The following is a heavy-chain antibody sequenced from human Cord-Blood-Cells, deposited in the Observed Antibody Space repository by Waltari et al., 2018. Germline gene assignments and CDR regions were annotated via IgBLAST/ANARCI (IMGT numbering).Heavy chain of an antibody. CDR3: AKLESSGWFYFDY. J-gene: IGHJ4*02. CDR2: ISGSGGST. D-gene: IGHD6-19*01. CDR1: GFTFSSYA. V-gene: IGHV3-23*01. Sequence: EVQLLESGGGLVQPGGSLSLSCAASGFTFSSYALSWVRQAPGKGLEWVSAISGSGGSTYYADSVKGRFTISRDNSKNTLYLQMNSLRAEDTAVYYCAKLESSGWFYFDYWGQGTLVTVSS.